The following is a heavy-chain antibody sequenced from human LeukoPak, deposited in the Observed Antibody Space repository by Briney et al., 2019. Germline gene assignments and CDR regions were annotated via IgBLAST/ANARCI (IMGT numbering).Heavy chain of an antibody. D-gene: IGHD2-8*01. CDR2: INTNTGNP. V-gene: IGHV7-4-1*02. J-gene: IGHJ4*02. CDR3: ASFFCTSGLCYYLDY. Sequence: EASVKVSCKASGGTFSSYAISWVRQAPGQGLEWMGWINTNTGNPTYAQGFTGRFVFSLDTSDNTAYLQISSLQAEDTAVYYCASFFCTSGLCYYLDYWGQGTLVTVSS. CDR1: GGTFSSYA.